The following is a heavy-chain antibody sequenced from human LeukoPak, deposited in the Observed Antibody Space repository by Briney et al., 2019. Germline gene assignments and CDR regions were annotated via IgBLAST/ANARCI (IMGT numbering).Heavy chain of an antibody. Sequence: ASVKVSCKASGYTFTSYDINWVRQATGQGLEWMGWMNPNSGNTGYAQKFQGRVTMTRNTSISTAYMELSSLRSEDTAVYYCARGHPNSPGYCSGGSCYSVWGQGTLVTVSS. J-gene: IGHJ4*02. CDR3: ARGHPNSPGYCSGGSCYSV. D-gene: IGHD2-15*01. CDR2: MNPNSGNT. V-gene: IGHV1-8*01. CDR1: GYTFTSYD.